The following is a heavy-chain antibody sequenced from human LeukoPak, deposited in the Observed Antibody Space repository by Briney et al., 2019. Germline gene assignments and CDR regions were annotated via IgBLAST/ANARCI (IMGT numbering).Heavy chain of an antibody. CDR1: GRTFGGHA. D-gene: IGHD5-18*01. CDR3: ARGQIQLWGHNAMDV. J-gene: IGHJ6*02. CDR2: IRSKANRETT. Sequence: GRSLTLSSTVSGRTFGGHARSWVRQAPGKWLEWVGLIRSKANRETTEYAASVQGRITITRDDSESVVYLQMHSLKTEDTAFYYCARGQIQLWGHNAMDVWGQGTTVTVSS. V-gene: IGHV3-49*04.